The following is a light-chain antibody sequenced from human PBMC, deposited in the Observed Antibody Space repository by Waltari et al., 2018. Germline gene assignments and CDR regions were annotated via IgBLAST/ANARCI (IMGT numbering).Light chain of an antibody. J-gene: IGKJ3*01. CDR3: QQYYSYPHT. Sequence: AIRMTQSPSSFSASTGDSVTITCRASQGISSYLAWYQQKPGKAPKLLIYAASTLQSGVPSRFSGSGSGTDFTLTISCLQSEDFATYYCQQYYSYPHTFGPGTKVDIK. CDR2: AAS. CDR1: QGISSY. V-gene: IGKV1-8*01.